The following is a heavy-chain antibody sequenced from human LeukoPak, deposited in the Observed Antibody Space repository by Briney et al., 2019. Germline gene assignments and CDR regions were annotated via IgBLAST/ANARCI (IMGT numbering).Heavy chain of an antibody. D-gene: IGHD3-3*01. Sequence: GGSLRLSCAASGFNFSSYAMSWVRQAPGKGLERVSAISGSGGSTYYADSVKGRFTISRDNSKNTLYLQMNSLRAEDTAVYYCAKTSYFDFWSGYYTGYFHHWGQGTLVTVSS. CDR1: GFNFSSYA. CDR3: AKTSYFDFWSGYYTGYFHH. V-gene: IGHV3-23*01. J-gene: IGHJ1*01. CDR2: ISGSGGST.